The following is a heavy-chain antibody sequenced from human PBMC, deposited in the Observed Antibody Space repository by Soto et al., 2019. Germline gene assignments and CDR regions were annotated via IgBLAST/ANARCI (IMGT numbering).Heavy chain of an antibody. CDR1: GFTFSSYS. J-gene: IGHJ4*02. D-gene: IGHD4-4*01. Sequence: GGSLRLSCAASGFTFSSYSMNWVRQAPGKGLEWVSSISSSSSYIYYADSVKGRFTISRDNAKNSLYLQMNSLRAEDTAVYDCARDHMTTVTTRPFDYWGQGTLVTVSS. V-gene: IGHV3-21*01. CDR2: ISSSSSYI. CDR3: ARDHMTTVTTRPFDY.